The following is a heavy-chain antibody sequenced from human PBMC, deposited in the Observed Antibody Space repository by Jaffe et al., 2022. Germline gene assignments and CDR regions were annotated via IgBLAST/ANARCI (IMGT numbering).Heavy chain of an antibody. CDR3: ARGWRCSGGSCYLFDI. J-gene: IGHJ3*02. D-gene: IGHD2-15*01. V-gene: IGHV4-38-2*01. CDR2: IYHSGST. Sequence: QVQLQESGPGLVKPSETLSLTCAVSGYSISSGYYWGWIRQPPGKGLEWIGSIYHSGSTYYNPSLKSRVTISVDTSKNQFSLKLSSVTAADTAVYYCARGWRCSGGSCYLFDIWGQGTMVTVSS. CDR1: GYSISSGYY.